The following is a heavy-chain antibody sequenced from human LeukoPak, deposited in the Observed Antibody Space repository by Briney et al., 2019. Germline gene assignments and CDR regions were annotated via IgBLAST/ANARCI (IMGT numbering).Heavy chain of an antibody. CDR1: GFMFDAYT. D-gene: IGHD3-22*01. J-gene: IGHJ4*02. V-gene: IGHV3-43*01. CDR2: INWDGAMT. Sequence: GGSLRLSCAASGFMFDAYTMHWVRQAPGKGLEWVSLINWDGAMTYYADSVKGRFTISRDNAKNSLYLQMNSLRAEDTAVYYCARGGLFFDYWGQGTLVTVSS. CDR3: ARGGLFFDY.